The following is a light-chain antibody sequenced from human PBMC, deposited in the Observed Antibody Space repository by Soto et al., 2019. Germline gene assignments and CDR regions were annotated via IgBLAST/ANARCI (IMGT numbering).Light chain of an antibody. CDR3: QQYGTSPLT. Sequence: EVVLTQSPGTLSLSPGERATLSCRASQSVNGRYLAWYQQKFGQAPRLLIYGASNRATGIPDRFSGSLSGTDLTLTISRLEPGDFAVYYCQQYGTSPLTFGAGTKVEIK. V-gene: IGKV3-20*01. J-gene: IGKJ4*01. CDR2: GAS. CDR1: QSVNGRY.